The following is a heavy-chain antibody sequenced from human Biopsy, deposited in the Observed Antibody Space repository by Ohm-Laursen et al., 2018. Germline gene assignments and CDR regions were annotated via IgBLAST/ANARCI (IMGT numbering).Heavy chain of an antibody. CDR2: ISYTGDT. J-gene: IGHJ4*02. V-gene: IGHV4-59*01. CDR1: GDSISSDF. Sequence: TLSLTCTVSGDSISSDFWSWIRQTPGKGLEWIGYISYTGDTNYSPSLESRITISLDTSNNQFSLMLSSVTAADTAVYYCARSNGYGDYRFDDWGQGTLVTVAS. D-gene: IGHD4-11*01. CDR3: ARSNGYGDYRFDD.